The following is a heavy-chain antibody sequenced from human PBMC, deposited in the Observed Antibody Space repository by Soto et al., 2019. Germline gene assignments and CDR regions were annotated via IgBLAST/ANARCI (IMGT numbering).Heavy chain of an antibody. J-gene: IGHJ6*02. V-gene: IGHV4-31*03. D-gene: IGHD2-15*01. CDR1: GGSINTGGYY. CDR3: ARDGDCSGGNCHLGYGLDV. Sequence: QVQLQEPGPGLVKPSQTLSLTCTVSGGSINTGGYYWSWIRQHPGKGLEWIGNIYYSGDTNYNPSLKSRVTISIDTSKNHFSLKLTSVTAADTAVYYCARDGDCSGGNCHLGYGLDVWGQGTTVTVSS. CDR2: IYYSGDT.